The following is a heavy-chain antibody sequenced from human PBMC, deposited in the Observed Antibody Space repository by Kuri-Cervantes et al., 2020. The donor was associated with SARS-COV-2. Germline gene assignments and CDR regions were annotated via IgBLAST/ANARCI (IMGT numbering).Heavy chain of an antibody. D-gene: IGHD2-2*01. CDR2: ISSSSSYI. V-gene: IGHV3-21*01. CDR1: GFTFSSHS. Sequence: GESLKISCASSGFTFSSHSMNWVRQAPGKGLEWVSSISSSSSYIYYADSVKGRFTISRDNAKNSLYLQMNSLRAEDTDVYYCIVVVPAAFDYWGQGTLVTVSS. J-gene: IGHJ4*02. CDR3: IVVVPAAFDY.